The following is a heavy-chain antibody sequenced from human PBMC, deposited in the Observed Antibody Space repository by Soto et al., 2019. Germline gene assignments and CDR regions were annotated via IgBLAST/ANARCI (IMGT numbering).Heavy chain of an antibody. J-gene: IGHJ4*02. Sequence: GGSLRLSCAASGFTFSSNAMSWVRQVPGKGLEWVSGITGSGGITHYADSVRGRFSVSRDNAKNSQYLQMNSLRAEDTAVYYCARDHPGLAAALKYWGQGTLVTVSS. CDR2: ITGSGGIT. D-gene: IGHD6-13*01. CDR3: ARDHPGLAAALKY. V-gene: IGHV3-23*01. CDR1: GFTFSSNA.